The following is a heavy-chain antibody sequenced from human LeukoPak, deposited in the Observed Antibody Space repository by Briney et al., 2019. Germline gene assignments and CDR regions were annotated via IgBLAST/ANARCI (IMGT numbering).Heavy chain of an antibody. V-gene: IGHV3-21*01. CDR1: GFTFSSYS. Sequence: KPGGSLRLSCAASGFTFSSYSMNWVRQAPGKGLEWVSSISSSSSYIYYADSVKGRFTISRDNAKNSLYLQMNSLRAEDTAVYYCARVGIEYGSSSPLDYWGQGTLVTVSS. J-gene: IGHJ4*02. D-gene: IGHD6-6*01. CDR2: ISSSSSYI. CDR3: ARVGIEYGSSSPLDY.